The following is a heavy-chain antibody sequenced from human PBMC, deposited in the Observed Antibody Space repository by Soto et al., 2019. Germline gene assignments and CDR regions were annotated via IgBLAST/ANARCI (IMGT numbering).Heavy chain of an antibody. CDR1: GFTFSTSG. J-gene: IGHJ4*02. Sequence: EVQLVESGGVLVQPGGSLRVSCAASGFTFSTSGMNWVRQAPGKGLEWVASINGNGSEEYYVYSVRARFTISRDNVKNSLFLTTNTLGSEDRAVYYGAAGIPPDYWGQGTLVTVSS. V-gene: IGHV3-7*03. CDR3: AAGIPPDY. CDR2: INGNGSEE. D-gene: IGHD1-20*01.